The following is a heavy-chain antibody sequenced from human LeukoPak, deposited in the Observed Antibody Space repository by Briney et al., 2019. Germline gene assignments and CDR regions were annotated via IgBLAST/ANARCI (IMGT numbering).Heavy chain of an antibody. Sequence: ASVKVSCKASGGTFSSYAISWVRQAPGQGLEWMGGIIPIFGTANYAQKFQGRVTITADKSTSTAYMELSSLRSEDTAVYYCATDSKQWLVRAFDIWGQGTMVTVSS. CDR1: GGTFSSYA. CDR3: ATDSKQWLVRAFDI. J-gene: IGHJ3*02. CDR2: IIPIFGTA. V-gene: IGHV1-69*06. D-gene: IGHD6-19*01.